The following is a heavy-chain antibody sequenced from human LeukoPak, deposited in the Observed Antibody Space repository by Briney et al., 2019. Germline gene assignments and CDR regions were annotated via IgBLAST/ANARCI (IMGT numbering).Heavy chain of an antibody. Sequence: ASVKVSCKACGYTFTGYYMHGVRQARGQGLEGMGWINPNSGGKNYAQKFQGRVTMTRDTSISTAYMELSRLRSDDTAVYYCAREVDYYDTSDYFPLGYWGQGTLVTVSS. CDR3: AREVDYYDTSDYFPLGY. CDR1: GYTFTGYY. D-gene: IGHD3-22*01. V-gene: IGHV1-2*02. J-gene: IGHJ4*02. CDR2: INPNSGGK.